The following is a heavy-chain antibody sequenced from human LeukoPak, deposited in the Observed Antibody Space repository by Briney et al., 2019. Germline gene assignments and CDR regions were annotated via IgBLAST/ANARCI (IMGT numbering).Heavy chain of an antibody. CDR2: IIPIFGTA. V-gene: IGHV1-69*05. CDR1: GGTFSSYA. D-gene: IGHD5-12*01. J-gene: IGHJ6*03. CDR3: ARDIGPPYSGYDYRAYYMDV. Sequence: SVKVSCKASGGTFSSYAISWVRQAPGQGLEWMGGIIPIFGTANYAQKFQGRVTITTDESTSTAYMELSSLRSEDTAVYYCARDIGPPYSGYDYRAYYMDVWGKGTTVTVSS.